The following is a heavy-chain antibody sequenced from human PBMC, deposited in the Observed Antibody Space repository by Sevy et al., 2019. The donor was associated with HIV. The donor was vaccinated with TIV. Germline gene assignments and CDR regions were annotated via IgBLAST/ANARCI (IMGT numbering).Heavy chain of an antibody. CDR3: VKDPKIAAAGTSFDY. CDR1: GFTFSSYA. J-gene: IGHJ4*02. CDR2: ISSNGGST. Sequence: GGSLRLSCSASGFTFSSYAMHWVRQAPGKGLEYVSAISSNGGSTYCADSVKRRFTISRDNSKNTLYLQMSSLRAEDTAVYYCVKDPKIAAAGTSFDYWGQGTLVTVS. D-gene: IGHD6-13*01. V-gene: IGHV3-64D*06.